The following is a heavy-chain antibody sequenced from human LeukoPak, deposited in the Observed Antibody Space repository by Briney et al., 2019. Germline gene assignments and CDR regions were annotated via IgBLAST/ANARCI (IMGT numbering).Heavy chain of an antibody. J-gene: IGHJ4*02. CDR1: GYRFTSYW. CDR3: ARSSHYYYGSGPLHAYYFDY. CDR2: IYPGDSDT. V-gene: IGHV5-51*01. Sequence: GESLKISFKGSGYRFTSYWIGWVRPKPGKGLGWMGIIYPGDSDTRNSPSLQGQVIISVDKSISTAYLQWSSLKASDTAMYYCARSSHYYYGSGPLHAYYFDYWGQGTLVTVSS. D-gene: IGHD3-10*01.